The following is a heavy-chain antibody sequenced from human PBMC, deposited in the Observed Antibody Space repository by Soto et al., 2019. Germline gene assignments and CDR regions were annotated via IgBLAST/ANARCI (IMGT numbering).Heavy chain of an antibody. CDR3: ARHGFYGDYSSNYFDP. V-gene: IGHV5-51*01. J-gene: IGHJ5*02. CDR2: IYPGDSTT. CDR1: GYTFTTFW. D-gene: IGHD4-17*01. Sequence: PGESLKISCKGSGYTFTTFWIGWVRQLPGKGLEWMGIIYPGDSTTRYSPSFQGQVTISADKSISTAYLQWNSLKASDTAMYYCARHGFYGDYSSNYFDPWGQGTLVTVSS.